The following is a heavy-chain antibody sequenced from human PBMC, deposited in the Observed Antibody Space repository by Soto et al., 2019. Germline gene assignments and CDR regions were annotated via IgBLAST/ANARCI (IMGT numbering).Heavy chain of an antibody. D-gene: IGHD3-3*01. J-gene: IGHJ4*02. V-gene: IGHV4-4*07. CDR1: RGSISNYF. CDR3: ARGGQNFWSGPFDY. Sequence: PSVSLSLTWTVSRGSISNYFCNWIRQPAGKGLEWIGRIDNSGSTNHNPSLKSRITMSADTSRNQFSLKLNSVTAADTAVYYCARGGQNFWSGPFDYWGQGALVTVSS. CDR2: IDNSGST.